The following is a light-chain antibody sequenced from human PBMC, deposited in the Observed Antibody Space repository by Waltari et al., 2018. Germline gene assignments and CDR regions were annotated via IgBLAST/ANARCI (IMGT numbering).Light chain of an antibody. J-gene: IGKJ1*01. Sequence: DIQMTQSPSTLSASVGDRVTFTCRASESIGTSLAWYQQKSGKAPKLLIYHASTLEGGVPSRFSGSGSGTDLTLTISSLQPDDFATYFCQQYYTYSLWAFGQGTKVETK. V-gene: IGKV1-5*01. CDR3: QQYYTYSLWA. CDR2: HAS. CDR1: ESIGTS.